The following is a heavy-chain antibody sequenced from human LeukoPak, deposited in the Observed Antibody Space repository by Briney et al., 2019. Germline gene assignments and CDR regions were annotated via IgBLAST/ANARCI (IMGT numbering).Heavy chain of an antibody. Sequence: GGSLRLSCAASGFTFSSYDMHWVRQATGKGLEWVSAIGTAGDTYYPGSVKGRFTISRDNAKNSLYLQMNSLRAEDTAVYYCARILTTGTTVSYWGQGTLVTVSS. D-gene: IGHD1-1*01. CDR2: IGTAGDT. CDR1: GFTFSSYD. J-gene: IGHJ4*02. V-gene: IGHV3-13*01. CDR3: ARILTTGTTVSY.